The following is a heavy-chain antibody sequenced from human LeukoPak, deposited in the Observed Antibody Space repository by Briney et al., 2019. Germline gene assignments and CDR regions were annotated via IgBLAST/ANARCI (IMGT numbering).Heavy chain of an antibody. CDR1: GFTFSTYA. D-gene: IGHD6-19*01. CDR3: ARASQWLAFDY. J-gene: IGHJ4*02. Sequence: PGGSLRLSCAASGFTFSTYAISWVRQAPGRGLEWVSVIYNGDNTNYADSVKGRFTISRDSSKNTLFLQMNSLRAEDTAVYYCARASQWLAFDYWGQGTLVTVSS. CDR2: IYNGDNT. V-gene: IGHV3-66*01.